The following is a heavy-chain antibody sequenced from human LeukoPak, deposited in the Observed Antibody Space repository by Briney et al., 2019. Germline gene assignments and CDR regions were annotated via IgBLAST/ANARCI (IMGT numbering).Heavy chain of an antibody. CDR3: AKGHYYGDLGGGNFDL. CDR1: GFTFSNFW. Sequence: GGSLRLSCTASGFTFSNFWMTWVRQAPGKGLEWVANIKQDGSEKHYVDSLKGRFTVSRDNAKNSLYLQMNSLGAEDTAVYYCAKGHYYGDLGGGNFDLWGQGTLVTVSS. J-gene: IGHJ4*02. V-gene: IGHV3-7*01. D-gene: IGHD4-17*01. CDR2: IKQDGSEK.